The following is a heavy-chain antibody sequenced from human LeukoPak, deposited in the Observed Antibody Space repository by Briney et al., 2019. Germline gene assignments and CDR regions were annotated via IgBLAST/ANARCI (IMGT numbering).Heavy chain of an antibody. CDR1: GGSFSGYY. Sequence: PSETLSLTCAVYGGSFSGYYWSWIRQPPGKGLEWIGEINHSGSTNYNPSLKSRVTISVDTSKNQFSLELSSVTAADTAVYYCARVKYSSSWYKDAFDIWGQGTMVTVSS. D-gene: IGHD6-13*01. V-gene: IGHV4-34*01. CDR2: INHSGST. J-gene: IGHJ3*02. CDR3: ARVKYSSSWYKDAFDI.